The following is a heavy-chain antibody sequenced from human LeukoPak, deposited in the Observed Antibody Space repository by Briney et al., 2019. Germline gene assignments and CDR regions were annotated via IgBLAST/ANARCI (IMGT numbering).Heavy chain of an antibody. Sequence: GRSLRLSCAASGFTFSSYAMHWVRQAPGKGLEWVAVISYDGSNKYYADSVKGRFTISRDNSKNTLYLQMNSLRADDTAVYYCARGLGKGSSDYWGQGTLVTVSS. CDR1: GFTFSSYA. CDR2: ISYDGSNK. J-gene: IGHJ4*02. D-gene: IGHD6-6*01. V-gene: IGHV3-30*04. CDR3: ARGLGKGSSDY.